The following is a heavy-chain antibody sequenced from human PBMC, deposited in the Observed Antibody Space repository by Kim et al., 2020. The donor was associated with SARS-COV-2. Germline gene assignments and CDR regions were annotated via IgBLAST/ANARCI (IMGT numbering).Heavy chain of an antibody. V-gene: IGHV3-74*01. CDR1: GFTFSAYW. J-gene: IGHJ4*02. Sequence: GGSLRLSCAASGFTFSAYWMHWVRQVPGKGLVWVSRINSDGSSTNYADSVKGRFTISRDNGKNTLYLQMNSLRDEDTAVYYCARAPTSSVRGAVYWGQGTLVTVSS. CDR3: ARAPTSSVRGAVY. D-gene: IGHD3-10*02. CDR2: INSDGSST.